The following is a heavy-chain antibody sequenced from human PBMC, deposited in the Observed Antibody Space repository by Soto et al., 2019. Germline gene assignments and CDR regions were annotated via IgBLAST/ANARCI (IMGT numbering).Heavy chain of an antibody. CDR1: GYTFTSYG. J-gene: IGHJ4*02. CDR2: ISAYNGNT. Sequence: QVQLVQSGAEVKKPGASVKVSCKASGYTFTSYGISWVRQAPGQGLEWMGWISAYNGNTKYAQKLQGRVTTTTHTSTTTADMALRSLRSDDTPVYPRAREPPSFHYWGQGPLVTVSS. V-gene: IGHV1-18*01. CDR3: AREPPSFHY.